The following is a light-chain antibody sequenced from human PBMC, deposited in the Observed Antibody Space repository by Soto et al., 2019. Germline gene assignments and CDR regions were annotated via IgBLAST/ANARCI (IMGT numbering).Light chain of an antibody. CDR3: QPYNSCPLT. J-gene: IGKJ1*01. CDR1: QGIGDT. V-gene: IGKV3-15*01. Sequence: EVVMTQSPATLSVSPGESATLSCRASQGIGDTLAWYQQKPGQTPRLLIYDTSTRSTGVPTRFSGSRSGAEFTLTISSLQSDDFAAYYWQPYNSCPLTFGQGTKVDIK. CDR2: DTS.